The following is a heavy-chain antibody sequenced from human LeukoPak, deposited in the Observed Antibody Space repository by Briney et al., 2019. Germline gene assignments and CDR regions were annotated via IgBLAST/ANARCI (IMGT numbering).Heavy chain of an antibody. CDR3: ASSYYCYYYMDV. CDR2: ISSSSSSYK. J-gene: IGHJ6*03. CDR1: GFAFISYN. Sequence: PGGSLRLSCAASGFAFISYNMNWVRQAPGKGLEWVSSISSSSSSYKYYADSVKGRFTVSRDNAKNSLYLQMNSLRADDTAVYYCASSYYCYYYMDVWGKGTTVTVSS. V-gene: IGHV3-21*01.